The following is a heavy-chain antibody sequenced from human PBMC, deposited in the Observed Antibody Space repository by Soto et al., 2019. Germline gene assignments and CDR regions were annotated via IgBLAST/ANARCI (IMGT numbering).Heavy chain of an antibody. J-gene: IGHJ4*02. Sequence: QVQLQESGPGLVKPSETLSLTCTVSGGSVSSGSYYWGWIRQPPGKGLEWIGYFYYSGSTNYNPSLKSRVTISIDTSKNQCSLKLSSVTAADTAVYYCARTLGYSSGWFDYWGQGTLVTVSS. D-gene: IGHD6-19*01. CDR2: FYYSGST. CDR3: ARTLGYSSGWFDY. V-gene: IGHV4-61*01. CDR1: GGSVSSGSYY.